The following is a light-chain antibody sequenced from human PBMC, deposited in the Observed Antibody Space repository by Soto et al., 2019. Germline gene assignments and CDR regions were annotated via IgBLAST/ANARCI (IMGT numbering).Light chain of an antibody. CDR1: QSISNC. V-gene: IGKV1-27*01. Sequence: DIQMTQSPSTLSTSLGDRVAITCRASQSISNCLAWYQQKPGKVPKLLIYAASTLQSGVPSRFSGSGSGTEFTLTISSLQPDDVATYYCQKYNSAPLTFGGGTKVDIK. CDR2: AAS. CDR3: QKYNSAPLT. J-gene: IGKJ4*01.